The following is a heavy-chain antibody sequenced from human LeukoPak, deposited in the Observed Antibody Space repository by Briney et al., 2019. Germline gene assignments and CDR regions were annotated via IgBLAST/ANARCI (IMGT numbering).Heavy chain of an antibody. V-gene: IGHV3-66*01. CDR2: IYSGGST. Sequence: PGGSLRLSCAASGFTFGNYWMHWVRKAPGKGLEWVSVIYSGGSTYYAASVKGRFTISRDNSKNTLFLQMNSLRVEDTAVYYCARESPPQMATIRYFDLWGRSTLVTVSS. CDR1: GFTFGNYW. J-gene: IGHJ2*01. CDR3: ARESPPQMATIRYFDL. D-gene: IGHD5-24*01.